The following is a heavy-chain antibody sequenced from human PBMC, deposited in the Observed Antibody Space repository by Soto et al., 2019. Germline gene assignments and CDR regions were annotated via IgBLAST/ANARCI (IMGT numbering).Heavy chain of an antibody. V-gene: IGHV3-7*01. Sequence: EVQVVESGGGLVQPGGSLRLSCAASGFTFSRSWMSWVGQAPGKGLEWLANIKGDGSEKGHVGSVEGRFTISRDNAKNSLDLQMNCLRVEDTAVYFCARDTDYGDFDHCGQGTLVTVSS. CDR2: IKGDGSEK. CDR1: GFTFSRSW. J-gene: IGHJ4*02. CDR3: ARDTDYGDFDH. D-gene: IGHD4-17*01.